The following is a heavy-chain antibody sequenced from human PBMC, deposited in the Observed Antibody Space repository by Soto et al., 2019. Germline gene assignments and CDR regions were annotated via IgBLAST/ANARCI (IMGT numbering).Heavy chain of an antibody. Sequence: PWGSLRLSCAATGFTFVVYAISCVRHSALKWREWVSAVTANGGSTYSADSVKGRFTISRDNSKNTLFLQMNSLRAEDTAVYYCASLGVGDWANYYYYYGMDVWGQGTTVTVSS. J-gene: IGHJ6*02. V-gene: IGHV3-23*01. CDR3: ASLGVGDWANYYYYYGMDV. CDR2: VTANGGST. CDR1: GFTFVVYA. D-gene: IGHD2-21*02.